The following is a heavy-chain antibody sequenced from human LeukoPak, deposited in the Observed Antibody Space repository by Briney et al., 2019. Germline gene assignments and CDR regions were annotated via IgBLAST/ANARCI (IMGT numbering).Heavy chain of an antibody. D-gene: IGHD5-18*01. CDR2: IYHSGST. J-gene: IGHJ4*02. CDR3: ARVGVDTAMALTGYYFDY. V-gene: IGHV4-4*02. Sequence: SETLSLTCAVSGGSISSSNWWSWVRQPPGKGLEWIGEIYHSGSTNYNPSLKSRVTISVDKSKNQFSLKLSSVTAADTAVYYCARVGVDTAMALTGYYFDYWGQGTLVTVSS. CDR1: GGSISSSNW.